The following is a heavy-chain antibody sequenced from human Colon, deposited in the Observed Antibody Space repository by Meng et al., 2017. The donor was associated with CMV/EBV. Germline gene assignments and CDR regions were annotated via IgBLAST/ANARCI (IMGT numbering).Heavy chain of an antibody. CDR2: IRTKAYGGTT. J-gene: IGHJ6*02. CDR1: GFTFGDYY. V-gene: IGHV3-49*04. CDR3: ARICSSSCEHCAMDV. D-gene: IGHD2-2*01. Sequence: GESLKISCTASGFTFGDYYMSWVRQAPGKGLEWVGFIRTKAYGGTTEYAASVKGRFTISRDDSKSIAYPQMNSLKTEDTAVYYCARICSSSCEHCAMDVWGQGTTVTVSS.